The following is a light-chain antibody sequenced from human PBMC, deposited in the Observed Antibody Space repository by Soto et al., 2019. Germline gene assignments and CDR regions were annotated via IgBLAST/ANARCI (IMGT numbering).Light chain of an antibody. CDR3: QQYGSSGT. CDR1: QSVTSSY. CDR2: AAS. J-gene: IGKJ1*01. Sequence: EIVLTQSPGTLSLSPGERATLSCRASQSVTSSYLAWYQQKPGQAPRLLMYAASSRATGIPDRFSGSGSGTDFTLTISRLEAEDFAVYYCQQYGSSGTFGQGTKVDI. V-gene: IGKV3-20*01.